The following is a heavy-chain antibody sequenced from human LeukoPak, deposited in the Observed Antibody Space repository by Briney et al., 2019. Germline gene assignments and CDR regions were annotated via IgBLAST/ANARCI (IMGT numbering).Heavy chain of an antibody. CDR3: ARGRLRGAKLDY. CDR1: GGSFSSYY. Sequence: SETLSLTCAVYGGSFSSYYWSWIRQPPGKWLEWIGEINHSGSTNYNPSLKSRVTISVDTSKNQFSLKLSSVTAADTAVYYCARGRLRGAKLDYWRQGTLVTVSS. D-gene: IGHD4/OR15-4a*01. V-gene: IGHV4-34*01. J-gene: IGHJ4*02. CDR2: INHSGST.